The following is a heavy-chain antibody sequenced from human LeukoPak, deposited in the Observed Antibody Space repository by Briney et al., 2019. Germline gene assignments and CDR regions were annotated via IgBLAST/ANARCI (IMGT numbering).Heavy chain of an antibody. Sequence: GGSLRLSCAASGFTFSNYWMHWVRQAPGKGLVWVSRINSDGSSTSYADSVKGRFTISRDNAKNTLYLQMSSLRAEDTAVYYCARVSSGGYFGYYYYYMDVWGKGTTVTVSS. CDR1: GFTFSNYW. V-gene: IGHV3-74*01. J-gene: IGHJ6*03. CDR2: INSDGSST. D-gene: IGHD2-21*02. CDR3: ARVSSGGYFGYYYYYMDV.